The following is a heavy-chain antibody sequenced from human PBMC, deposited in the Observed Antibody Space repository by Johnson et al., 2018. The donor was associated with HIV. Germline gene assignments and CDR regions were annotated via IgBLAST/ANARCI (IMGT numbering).Heavy chain of an antibody. Sequence: QVTLVESGGGWVTPGGSLRLSCAASGFSFSDYYMSWIRQAPGKGLEWVSFITNSAENMYYADSVKDRFTISRDNAKNSLHLQMNSLRAEDTAVYYCARFGDMATSFHGFDIWGQGTMVTVSS. CDR2: ITNSAENM. CDR3: ARFGDMATSFHGFDI. V-gene: IGHV3-11*01. J-gene: IGHJ3*02. D-gene: IGHD5-24*01. CDR1: GFSFSDYY.